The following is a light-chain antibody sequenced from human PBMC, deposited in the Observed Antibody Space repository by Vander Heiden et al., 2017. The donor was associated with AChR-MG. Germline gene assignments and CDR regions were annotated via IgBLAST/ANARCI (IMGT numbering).Light chain of an antibody. V-gene: IGLV3-25*03. CDR2: KDI. Sequence: SYELTQPPSVSLSPGRRARVTFFGDVFAMQYAYWYQQKPVQAPGLVICKDIERPSGIPEQFSGSSSGPTVTLTISGVQSEDEADYYCQSADSSCTYVVFGGGTKLTVL. CDR3: QSADSSCTYVV. CDR1: VFAMQY. J-gene: IGLJ2*01.